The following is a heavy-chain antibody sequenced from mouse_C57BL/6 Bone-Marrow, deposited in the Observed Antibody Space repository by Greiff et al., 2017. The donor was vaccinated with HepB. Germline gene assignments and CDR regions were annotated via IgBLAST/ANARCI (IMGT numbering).Heavy chain of an antibody. CDR2: IDPSDSYT. V-gene: IGHV1-59*01. CDR3: ARLFPYYAMDY. J-gene: IGHJ4*01. Sequence: QVQLQQSGAELVRPGTSVKLSCKASGYTFTSYWMHWVKQRPGQGLEWIGVIDPSDSYTNYNQKFKGKATLTVDTSSSTAYMQLSSLTSEDSAVYYCARLFPYYAMDYWGQGTSVTVSS. CDR1: GYTFTSYW.